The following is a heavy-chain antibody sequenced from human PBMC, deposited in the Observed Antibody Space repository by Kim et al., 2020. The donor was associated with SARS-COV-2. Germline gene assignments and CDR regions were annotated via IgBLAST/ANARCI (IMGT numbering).Heavy chain of an antibody. D-gene: IGHD6-19*01. CDR3: ARGSFFGIAVAGTRYYFDY. CDR1: GGSFSGYY. V-gene: IGHV4-34*01. CDR2: INHSGST. J-gene: IGHJ4*02. Sequence: SETLSLTCAVYGGSFSGYYWSWIRQPPGKGLEWIGEINHSGSTNYNPSLKSRVTISVDTSKNQFSLKLSSVTAADTAVYYCARGSFFGIAVAGTRYYFDYWGQGTLVTVSS.